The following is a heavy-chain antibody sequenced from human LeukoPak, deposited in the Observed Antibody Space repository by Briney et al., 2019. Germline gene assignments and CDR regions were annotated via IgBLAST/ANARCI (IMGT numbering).Heavy chain of an antibody. V-gene: IGHV3-33*01. Sequence: PGRSLRLSCAASGFAFSGYAMHWVRQAPGKGLEWVAVIWYDGSNKYYADSVKGRFTISRDNSKNTLYLQMNSLRAEDTAVYYCARDSYGLDYWGQGTLVTVSS. CDR2: IWYDGSNK. J-gene: IGHJ4*02. CDR3: ARDSYGLDY. D-gene: IGHD5-18*01. CDR1: GFAFSGYA.